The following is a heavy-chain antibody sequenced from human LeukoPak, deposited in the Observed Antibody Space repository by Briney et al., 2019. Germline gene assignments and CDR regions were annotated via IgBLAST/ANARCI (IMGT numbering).Heavy chain of an antibody. CDR3: ARMTIAAAGFWYFDY. D-gene: IGHD6-13*01. V-gene: IGHV4-4*07. CDR2: IYPSGST. Sequence: SETLSLTCTVSGGSISSYYWSWIRQPAGKGLKWIGRIYPSGSTNYNPSLKSRVTMSVDTSKTQFSLKLSSVTAADTAVYYCARMTIAAAGFWYFDYWGQGTLVTVSS. CDR1: GGSISSYY. J-gene: IGHJ4*02.